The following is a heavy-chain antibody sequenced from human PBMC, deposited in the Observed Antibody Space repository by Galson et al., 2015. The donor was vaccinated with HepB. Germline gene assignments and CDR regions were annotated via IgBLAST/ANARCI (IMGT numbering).Heavy chain of an antibody. D-gene: IGHD3-3*01. J-gene: IGHJ6*03. Sequence: SLRLSCAAYGFTVSTNYMSWVRQAPGKGLEWVSVIYSGGSTYYADSVKGRFTISRDNSKNTLYLQMNSLRAEDTALYFCARVNYDFWSGYVAYYYYMDVWGKGTTVSVSS. CDR2: IYSGGST. CDR3: ARVNYDFWSGYVAYYYYMDV. CDR1: GFTVSTNY. V-gene: IGHV3-53*01.